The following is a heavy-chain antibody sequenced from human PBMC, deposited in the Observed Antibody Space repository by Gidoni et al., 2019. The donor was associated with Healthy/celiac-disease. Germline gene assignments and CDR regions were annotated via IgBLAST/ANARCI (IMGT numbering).Heavy chain of an antibody. D-gene: IGHD2-2*01. CDR2: ISYDGSNK. Sequence: QVQLVESGGGVVQPGRSLRLSCAASGFTFSSYGMHWVRQAPGKGLEWVAVISYDGSNKYYADSVKGRFTISRDNSKNTLYLQMNSLRAEDTAVYYCAKSLSPYQLLRHYYYYGMDVWGQGTTVTVSS. V-gene: IGHV3-30*18. CDR3: AKSLSPYQLLRHYYYYGMDV. J-gene: IGHJ6*02. CDR1: GFTFSSYG.